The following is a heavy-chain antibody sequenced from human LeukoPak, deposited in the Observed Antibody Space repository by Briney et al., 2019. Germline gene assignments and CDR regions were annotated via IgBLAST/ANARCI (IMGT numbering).Heavy chain of an antibody. D-gene: IGHD3-22*01. CDR2: ISYDGSNK. CDR3: ARGFYFYDSSGYYGY. CDR1: GFTFSSYS. V-gene: IGHV3-30*03. J-gene: IGHJ4*02. Sequence: GGSLRLSCAASGFTFSSYSMNWVRQAPGKGLEWVAVISYDGSNKYYADSVKGRFTISRDNSKNTLYLQMNSLRAEDTAVYYCARGFYFYDSSGYYGYWGQGTLVTVSS.